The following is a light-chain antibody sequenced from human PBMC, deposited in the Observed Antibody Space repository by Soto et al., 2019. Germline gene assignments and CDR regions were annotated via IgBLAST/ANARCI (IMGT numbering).Light chain of an antibody. CDR2: AAS. CDR1: QSVGTS. CDR3: QQRVNWPPRDT. Sequence: DIVLTQSPATLSLSPGERASLSCRASQSVGTSLAWYQQRPGQAPRLPLSAASTRATGIPARFSGSGTGTDFTLTISGLQPEDVAVYYCQQRVNWPPRDTFGQGTKLEIK. J-gene: IGKJ2*01. V-gene: IGKV3-11*01.